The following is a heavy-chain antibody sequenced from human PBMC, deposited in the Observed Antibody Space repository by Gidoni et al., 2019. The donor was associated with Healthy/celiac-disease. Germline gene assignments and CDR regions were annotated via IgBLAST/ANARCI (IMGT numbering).Heavy chain of an antibody. CDR3: ARVGGYNWNDDWFDP. D-gene: IGHD1-20*01. V-gene: IGHV4-59*01. J-gene: IGHJ5*02. CDR2: IYYSGST. Sequence: QVQLQESGPGLVKPSETLSLTCTVPGGSISSYYWSWIRQPPGKGLEWIGYIYYSGSTNYNPSLKSRVTISVDTSKNQFSLKLSSVTAADTAVYYCARVGGYNWNDDWFDPWGQGTLVTVSS. CDR1: GGSISSYY.